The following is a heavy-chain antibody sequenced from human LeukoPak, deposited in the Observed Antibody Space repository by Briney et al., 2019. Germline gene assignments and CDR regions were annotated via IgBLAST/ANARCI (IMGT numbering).Heavy chain of an antibody. D-gene: IGHD3-16*02. CDR3: AREPTYDYVWGSYRRTFDY. J-gene: IGHJ4*02. Sequence: PGRSLRLSCAASGFTFSSYAMHWVRQAPGKGLEWVAVISYDGSNKYYADSVKGRFTISRDNSKNTLYLQMNSLRAEDTAVYYCAREPTYDYVWGSYRRTFDYWGQGTLVTVSS. CDR1: GFTFSSYA. V-gene: IGHV3-30*04. CDR2: ISYDGSNK.